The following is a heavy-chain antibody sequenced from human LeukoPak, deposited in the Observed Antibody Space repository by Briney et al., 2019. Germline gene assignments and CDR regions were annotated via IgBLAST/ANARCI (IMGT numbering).Heavy chain of an antibody. V-gene: IGHV4-59*02. CDR2: IYYTET. J-gene: IGHJ4*02. CDR1: GGSVSNYY. Sequence: PSETLSLTCTVSGGSVSNYYWSWVRQSPGKGLEWIGYIYYTETSYNPSLKSRVTISADTSKNQFSLKLYSVTAADTAVYYCATRKLGNDYWGQGTLVTVSS. D-gene: IGHD7-27*01. CDR3: ATRKLGNDY.